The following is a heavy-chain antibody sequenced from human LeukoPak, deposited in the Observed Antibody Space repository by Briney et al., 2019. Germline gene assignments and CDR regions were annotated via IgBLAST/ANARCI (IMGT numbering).Heavy chain of an antibody. CDR1: GFTFSNYG. J-gene: IGHJ4*02. V-gene: IGHV3-23*01. CDR2: ISGSGAST. D-gene: IGHD3-3*01. Sequence: PGGSLRLSCAASGFTFSNYGMSWVRQAPGKGLEWVSGISGSGASTYHADSVKGRFTISRDNSKNTLFVQMNSLRAEDTALYYCAKHTIFGPAPPYDYWGQGTLVTVSS. CDR3: AKHTIFGPAPPYDY.